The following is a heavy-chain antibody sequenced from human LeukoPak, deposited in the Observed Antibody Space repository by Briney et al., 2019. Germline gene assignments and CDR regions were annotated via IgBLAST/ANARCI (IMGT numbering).Heavy chain of an antibody. J-gene: IGHJ5*02. Sequence: SETLSLTCTVSGDSMSNFYWSWIRQSPGKGLEWLGYIYFSGRTNSNPSLKSRLTISVDASQNQFFLKLDTVTIADTAIYFCARDASNGPRSNWFDPWGQGTLVTASS. CDR1: GDSMSNFY. CDR2: IYFSGRT. V-gene: IGHV4-59*01. D-gene: IGHD3-22*01. CDR3: ARDASNGPRSNWFDP.